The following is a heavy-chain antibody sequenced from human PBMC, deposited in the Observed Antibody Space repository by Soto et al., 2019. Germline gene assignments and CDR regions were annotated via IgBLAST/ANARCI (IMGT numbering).Heavy chain of an antibody. V-gene: IGHV4-30-4*01. D-gene: IGHD3-10*01. CDR2: IYYSGST. Sequence: PSETLSLTCTVSGGSISSGDYYWRWIRQPPGKGLEWIGYIYYSGSTYYNPSLKSRVTISVDTSKNQFSLKLSSVTAADTAVYYCARVNGDAPRESYFDYWGQGTLVTVSS. CDR3: ARVNGDAPRESYFDY. CDR1: GGSISSGDYY. J-gene: IGHJ4*02.